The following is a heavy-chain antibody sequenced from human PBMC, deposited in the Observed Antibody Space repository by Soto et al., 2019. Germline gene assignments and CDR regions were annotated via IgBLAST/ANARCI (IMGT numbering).Heavy chain of an antibody. CDR3: AVGGGYYYYYGMDV. J-gene: IGHJ6*02. CDR2: IYYSGST. V-gene: IGHV4-39*01. Sequence: LETLSLTCTVSGGSISSSSYYWGWIRQPPGKGLEWIGSIYYSGSTYYNPSLKSRVTISVDTSKNQFSLKLSSVTAADTAVYYCAVGGGYYYYYGMDVWGQGTTVT. CDR1: GGSISSSSYY. D-gene: IGHD3-10*01.